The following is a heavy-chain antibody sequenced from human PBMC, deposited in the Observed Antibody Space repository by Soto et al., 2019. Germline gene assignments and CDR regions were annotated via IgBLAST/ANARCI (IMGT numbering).Heavy chain of an antibody. CDR3: AKGKTGSAWYGCGDS. D-gene: IGHD6-13*01. J-gene: IGHJ4*02. CDR1: GFIFRTYA. V-gene: IGHV3-23*01. Sequence: EVQVLESGGGMVQPGGSLRLSCAASGFIFRTYAMSWVRQAPGKGLEWVSGISGSGDSTNYADSVKGRFTISRDNSKNTLCLQMNSLRAEDTAVYYCAKGKTGSAWYGCGDSCGQGTLVTVSS. CDR2: ISGSGDST.